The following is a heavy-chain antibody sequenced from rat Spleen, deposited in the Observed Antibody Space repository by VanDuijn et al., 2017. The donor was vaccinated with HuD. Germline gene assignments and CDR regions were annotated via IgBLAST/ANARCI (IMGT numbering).Heavy chain of an antibody. Sequence: EVQLVESGGGLVQPGRSLKLSCAASGFTFSDYNMAWVRQAPKKGLEWVATIIYDGTRTYYRDSVKGRFTISRDNAKSTLYLQMDSLRSEDTATYYCARRHYGYPFAYWGQGTLVTVSS. V-gene: IGHV5S10*01. D-gene: IGHD1-7*01. J-gene: IGHJ3*01. CDR2: IIYDGTRT. CDR1: GFTFSDYN. CDR3: ARRHYGYPFAY.